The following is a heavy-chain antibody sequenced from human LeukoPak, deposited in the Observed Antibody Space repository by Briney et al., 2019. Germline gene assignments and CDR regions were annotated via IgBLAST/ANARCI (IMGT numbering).Heavy chain of an antibody. D-gene: IGHD3-3*01. J-gene: IGHJ3*02. CDR3: ARGPLNYDFWSGYTKGAFDI. CDR1: GGSFSGYY. CDR2: INHSGST. Sequence: SETLSLTCAVYGGSFSGYYWSWLRQPPGKGLEWIGEINHSGSTNYNPSLKSRVTISVDTSKNQFSLKLSSVTAADTAVYYCARGPLNYDFWSGYTKGAFDIWGQGTMVTVSS. V-gene: IGHV4-34*01.